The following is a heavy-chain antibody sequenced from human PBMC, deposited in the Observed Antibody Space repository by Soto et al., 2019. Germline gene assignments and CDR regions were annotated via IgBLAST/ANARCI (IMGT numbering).Heavy chain of an antibody. V-gene: IGHV3-23*01. CDR3: AKDARGTYYYFDL. CDR1: GFSFSSYA. Sequence: GGSLRLSCAASGFSFSSYAMTWVRQTPGKGLEWVSAISGGGNTYYADSVRGRFSISRDNSKNTLYLQMNNLRGEDTAVYYSAKDARGTYYYFDLWGRGTLVTVSS. D-gene: IGHD1-26*01. J-gene: IGHJ2*01. CDR2: ISGGGNT.